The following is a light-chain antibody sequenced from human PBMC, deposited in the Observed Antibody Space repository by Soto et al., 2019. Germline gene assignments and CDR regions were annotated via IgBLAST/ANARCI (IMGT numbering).Light chain of an antibody. V-gene: IGKV1-5*03. CDR1: QSISSW. Sequence: DIQMTQSPSTLSASLGDRVTITCRASQSISSWLAWYQQKPGKAPKLLIYKASSLESGVPSRFSGSGSGTEFTLTITSLQPEDFATYYCQQYNSYPWTFGQGTKVDI. CDR2: KAS. CDR3: QQYNSYPWT. J-gene: IGKJ1*01.